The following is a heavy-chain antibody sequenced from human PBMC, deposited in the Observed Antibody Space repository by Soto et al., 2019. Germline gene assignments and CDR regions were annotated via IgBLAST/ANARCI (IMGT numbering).Heavy chain of an antibody. D-gene: IGHD6-13*01. CDR3: ARGRIAAAGPNWFDP. Sequence: ASVKVSCKASGDIFTSYGITWVRQAPGQGLEWMGWITAYNGNTNYAQKLQGRVTMTTDTSTSTAYMELRSLRSDDTAVYYCARGRIAAAGPNWFDPWGQGTLVTVSS. CDR1: GDIFTSYG. J-gene: IGHJ5*02. V-gene: IGHV1-18*01. CDR2: ITAYNGNT.